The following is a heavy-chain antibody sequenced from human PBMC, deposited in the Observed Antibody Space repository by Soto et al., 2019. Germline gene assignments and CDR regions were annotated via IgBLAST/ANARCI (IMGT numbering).Heavy chain of an antibody. V-gene: IGHV4-34*01. CDR3: ALEVGATSYHFDY. D-gene: IGHD1-26*01. J-gene: IGHJ4*02. CDR1: GGSFSGYY. Sequence: QVQLQQWGAGLLKPSETLSLTCAVYGGSFSGYYWSWIRQPPGKGLEWIGEINHSRSTNYNPSLKSRVTISVDTSKNQFSLKLSSVTAADTAVYYCALEVGATSYHFDYWGQGTLVTVSS. CDR2: INHSRST.